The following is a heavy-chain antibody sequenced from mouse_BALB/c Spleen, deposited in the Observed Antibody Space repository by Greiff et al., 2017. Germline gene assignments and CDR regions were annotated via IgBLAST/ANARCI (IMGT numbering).Heavy chain of an antibody. V-gene: IGHV1S137*01. CDR2: ISTYYGDA. Sequence: QVQLQQSGAELVRPGVSVKISCKGSGYTFTDYAMHWVKQSHAKSLEWIGVISTYYGDASYNQKFKGKATMTVDKSSSTAYMELARLTSEDSAIYYCARDGYGSSYRYFDVWGAGTTVTVSS. CDR1: GYTFTDYA. J-gene: IGHJ1*01. D-gene: IGHD1-1*01. CDR3: ARDGYGSSYRYFDV.